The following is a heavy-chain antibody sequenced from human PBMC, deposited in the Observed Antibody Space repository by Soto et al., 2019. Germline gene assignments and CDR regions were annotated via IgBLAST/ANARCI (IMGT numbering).Heavy chain of an antibody. Sequence: ASVKVSCKASGCTFSSYAISWVRQAPGQGLEWMGGIIPIFGTANYAQKFQGRVTITADESTSTAYMELSSLRSEDTAVYYCARGRSRIVAVPAAWVGMDVWGQGTTVTVSS. D-gene: IGHD2-2*01. CDR3: ARGRSRIVAVPAAWVGMDV. CDR1: GCTFSSYA. CDR2: IIPIFGTA. J-gene: IGHJ6*02. V-gene: IGHV1-69*13.